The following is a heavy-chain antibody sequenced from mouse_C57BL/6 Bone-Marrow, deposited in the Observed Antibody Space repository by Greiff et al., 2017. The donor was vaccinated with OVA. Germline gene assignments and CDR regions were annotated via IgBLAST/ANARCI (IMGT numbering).Heavy chain of an antibody. J-gene: IGHJ1*03. CDR1: GFTFSDYG. D-gene: IGHD1-1*01. V-gene: IGHV5-15*01. CDR2: ISNLAYSI. CDR3: ARQLQGYFDV. Sequence: EVKLMESGGGLVQPGGSLKLSCAASGFTFSDYGMAWVRQAPRKGPEWVAFISNLAYSIYYADTVTGRFTISRENAKNTLYLEMSSLRSEDTAMYYCARQLQGYFDVWGTGTTVTVSS.